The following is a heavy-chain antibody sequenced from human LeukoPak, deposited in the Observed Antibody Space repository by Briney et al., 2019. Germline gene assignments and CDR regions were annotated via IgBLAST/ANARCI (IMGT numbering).Heavy chain of an antibody. Sequence: PSETLSLTCTVSGGSISSGDYYWSWIRQPPGKGLEWIGYIYYSGSTYYNPSLKSRVTISVDTSKNQFSLKLSSVTAADTAVYYCARGGGVAAAGYNWFDPWGQGTLVTVSS. CDR2: IYYSGST. CDR3: ARGGGVAAAGYNWFDP. CDR1: GGSISSGDYY. J-gene: IGHJ5*02. V-gene: IGHV4-30-4*01. D-gene: IGHD6-13*01.